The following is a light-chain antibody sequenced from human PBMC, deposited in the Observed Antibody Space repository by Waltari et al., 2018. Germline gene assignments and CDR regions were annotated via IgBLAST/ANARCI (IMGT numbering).Light chain of an antibody. CDR1: QSLVYRDGDTY. J-gene: IGKJ2*01. Sequence: DVVMTQSPLSLPVTPGQPASISCRSSQSLVYRDGDTYLDWFHQRPGQSPRRLIYKVSNRDSGVPDRFNGSGSGTDFTLKISRVEAEDDGVYYCMQGTHWPPYTFGQGTKLEIK. CDR3: MQGTHWPPYT. CDR2: KVS. V-gene: IGKV2-30*01.